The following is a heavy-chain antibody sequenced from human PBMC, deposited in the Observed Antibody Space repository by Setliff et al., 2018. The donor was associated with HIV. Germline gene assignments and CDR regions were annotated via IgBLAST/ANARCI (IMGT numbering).Heavy chain of an antibody. J-gene: IGHJ4*02. D-gene: IGHD3-22*01. CDR2: IYHTGKT. CDR3: ARLTTTYYYDSSAYYHPV. Sequence: SETLSLTCSVSGGSISDNKYYWSWIRQPPGKGLEWTGSIYHTGKTYYNSALKNRLTISVDTSKNQFSLKLSSVTAADTAVFYCARLTTTYYYDSSAYYHPVWGQGTLVTVSS. CDR1: GGSISDNKYY. V-gene: IGHV4-39*01.